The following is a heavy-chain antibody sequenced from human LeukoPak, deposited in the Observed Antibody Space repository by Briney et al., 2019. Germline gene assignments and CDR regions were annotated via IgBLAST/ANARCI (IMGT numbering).Heavy chain of an antibody. J-gene: IGHJ4*02. Sequence: GGSVRLSCAASGFTFDDHGMIWVRQAPGKGLEWVSGINWNGDSTAYADSVKGRFTISRDNAKNSLYLQMNSLRAEDTALYYCARGGGSGYYYPPFYWGQGTLVTVSS. D-gene: IGHD3-22*01. CDR1: GFTFDDHG. CDR2: INWNGDST. V-gene: IGHV3-20*04. CDR3: ARGGGSGYYYPPFY.